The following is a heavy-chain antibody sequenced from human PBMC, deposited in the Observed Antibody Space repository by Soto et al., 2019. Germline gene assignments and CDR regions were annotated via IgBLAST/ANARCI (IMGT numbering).Heavy chain of an antibody. CDR3: ARDRVAAARTGYFDY. CDR1: GYTFTSYG. V-gene: IGHV1-18*01. Sequence: ASVKVSCKASGYTFTSYGISWVRQAPGQGLEWMGWISAYNGNSNYAQKLQGRVTMTTDTSTSTAYMELRSLRSDDTAVYYCARDRVAAARTGYFDYWGQGTLVTVSS. D-gene: IGHD6-13*01. J-gene: IGHJ4*02. CDR2: ISAYNGNS.